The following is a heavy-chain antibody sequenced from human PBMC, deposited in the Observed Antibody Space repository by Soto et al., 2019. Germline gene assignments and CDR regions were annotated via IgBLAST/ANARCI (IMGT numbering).Heavy chain of an antibody. CDR1: GFTFSSYA. CDR3: ARELGRGAYFHH. D-gene: IGHD1-26*01. CDR2: ISHDGNDK. V-gene: IGHV3-30-3*01. J-gene: IGHJ1*01. Sequence: QVQVVQSGGGVVQPGRSLRLSCAASGFTFSSYAMHWVRQAPGKGLEWVAAISHDGNDKYYPDSVKGRFTISRDNSKNTLYLQLTSLRAEDTAVYYCARELGRGAYFHHWGQGTLVTVSS.